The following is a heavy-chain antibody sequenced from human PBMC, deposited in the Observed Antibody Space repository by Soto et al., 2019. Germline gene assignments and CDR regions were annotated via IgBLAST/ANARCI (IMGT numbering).Heavy chain of an antibody. V-gene: IGHV4-4*07. CDR2: IYTSGST. CDR1: GGSISSYY. J-gene: IGHJ4*02. Sequence: PSETLSLTCTVPGGSISSYYWSWIRQPAGKGLEWIGRIYTSGSTNYNPSLKSRVTMSVDTSKNQFSLKLSSVTAADTAVYYCASTTYYYDSSGYYYVDYWGQGTLVTVSS. D-gene: IGHD3-22*01. CDR3: ASTTYYYDSSGYYYVDY.